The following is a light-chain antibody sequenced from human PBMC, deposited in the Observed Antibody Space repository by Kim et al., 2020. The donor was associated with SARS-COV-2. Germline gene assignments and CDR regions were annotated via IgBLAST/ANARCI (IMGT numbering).Light chain of an antibody. CDR3: QQYGSSPRT. CDR1: QSIRSRN. Sequence: SPGERATLSCRASQSIRSRNLAWYQQKPGHSPRLLIYGASTRAPVIPERFSGRGSGTVFTLTINRLEPEDVAVYYCQQYGSSPRTFGQGTKVDIK. CDR2: GAS. V-gene: IGKV3-20*01. J-gene: IGKJ1*01.